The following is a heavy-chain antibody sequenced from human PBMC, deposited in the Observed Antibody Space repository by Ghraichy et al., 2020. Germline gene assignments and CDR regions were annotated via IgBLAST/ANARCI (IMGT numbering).Heavy chain of an antibody. J-gene: IGHJ4*02. CDR2: IWYDGSNK. Sequence: GGSLRLSCAASGFTFSSYGMHWVRQAPGKGLEWVAVIWYDGSNKYYADSVKGRFTISRDNSKNTLYLQMTSLRAEDTAVYYCARDLISYGYDYWGQGTLVTVSS. D-gene: IGHD5-18*01. CDR3: ARDLISYGYDY. CDR1: GFTFSSYG. V-gene: IGHV3-33*01.